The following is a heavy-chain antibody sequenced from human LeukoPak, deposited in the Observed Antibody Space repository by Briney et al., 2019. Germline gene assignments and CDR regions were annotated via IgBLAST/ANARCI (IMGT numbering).Heavy chain of an antibody. J-gene: IGHJ3*02. Sequence: SETLSLTCTVSGGSISSGGYYWSWIRQHPGKGLEWIGYIYYSGSTYYNPSLKSRVTISVDTSKNQFSLKLSSVTAADTAVYYCARVARVTISLKAFDIWGQGTMVTVSS. CDR2: IYYSGST. V-gene: IGHV4-31*03. D-gene: IGHD3-9*01. CDR3: ARVARVTISLKAFDI. CDR1: GGSISSGGYY.